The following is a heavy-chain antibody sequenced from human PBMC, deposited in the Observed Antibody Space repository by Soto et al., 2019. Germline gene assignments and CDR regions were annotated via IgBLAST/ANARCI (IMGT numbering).Heavy chain of an antibody. V-gene: IGHV3-23*01. D-gene: IGHD3-10*01. CDR1: GFTFSSYA. CDR2: ISGSGGST. Sequence: PGGSLRLSCAASGFTFSSYAMSWVRQAPGKGLEWVSAISGSGGSTYYADSVKGRFTISRDNSKNTLYLQMNSLRAEDTAVYYCAKDLSPTEITMVRDFDYWGQGTLVTVSS. CDR3: AKDLSPTEITMVRDFDY. J-gene: IGHJ4*02.